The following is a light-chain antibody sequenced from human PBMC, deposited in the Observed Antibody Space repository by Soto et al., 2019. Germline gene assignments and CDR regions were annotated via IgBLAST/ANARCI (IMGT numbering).Light chain of an antibody. CDR1: NIKSKS. CDR3: QVWYTGNDHVV. CDR2: DDS. J-gene: IGLJ2*01. Sequence: SYELTQPPSVSVAPGQTARSTCGGNNIKSKSVHWYQQRPGQDPVLFVHDDSDRHSGIHERFSGSNSENTATLIITWVEAGDEADSYCQVWYTGNDHVVFGGGTKVTVL. V-gene: IGLV3-21*02.